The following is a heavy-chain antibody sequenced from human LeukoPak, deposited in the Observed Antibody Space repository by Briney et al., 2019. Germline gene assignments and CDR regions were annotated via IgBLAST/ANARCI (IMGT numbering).Heavy chain of an antibody. Sequence: PSETLSLTCTVSGGSISSYYWSWIRQPPGKGLEWIGYIYYSGSTNYNPSPKSRVTMSVDTSKNQFSLKLSSVTAADTAVYYCARDLTSSDTTLGDAFDIWGQGTMVTVSS. V-gene: IGHV4-59*12. D-gene: IGHD1-26*01. CDR2: IYYSGST. CDR3: ARDLTSSDTTLGDAFDI. CDR1: GGSISSYY. J-gene: IGHJ3*02.